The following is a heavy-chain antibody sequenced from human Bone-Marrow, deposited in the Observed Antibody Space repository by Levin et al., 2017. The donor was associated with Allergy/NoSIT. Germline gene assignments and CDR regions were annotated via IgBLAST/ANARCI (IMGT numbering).Heavy chain of an antibody. CDR2: ISSSGSTI. CDR1: GFTFSDYY. CDR3: ARDGDYDSSGYYRGTYFDY. Sequence: AGESLKISCAASGFTFSDYYMSWIRQAPGKGLEWVSYISSSGSTIYYADSVKGRFTISRDNAKNSLYLQMNSLRAEDTAVYYCARDGDYDSSGYYRGTYFDYWGQGTLVTVSS. D-gene: IGHD3-22*01. V-gene: IGHV3-11*01. J-gene: IGHJ4*02.